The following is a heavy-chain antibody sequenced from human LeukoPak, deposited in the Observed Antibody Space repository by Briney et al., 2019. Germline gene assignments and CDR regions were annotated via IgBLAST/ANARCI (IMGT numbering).Heavy chain of an antibody. J-gene: IGHJ4*02. V-gene: IGHV3-7*01. CDR3: ARDRRYSGSYFDY. D-gene: IGHD1-26*01. CDR1: GGSISSSNW. Sequence: GTLSLTCAVSGGSISSSNWWSWVRQAPGKGLEWVANIKQDGSEKYYVDSVKGRFTISRDNAKNSLYLQMNSLRAEDTAVYYCARDRRYSGSYFDYWGQGTLVTVSS. CDR2: IKQDGSEK.